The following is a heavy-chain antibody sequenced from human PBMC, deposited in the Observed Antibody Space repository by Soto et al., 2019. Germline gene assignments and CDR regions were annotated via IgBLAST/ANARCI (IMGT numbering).Heavy chain of an antibody. J-gene: IGHJ4*02. D-gene: IGHD3-3*01. Sequence: GGSLRLSCAASGFTFDDYGMSWVRQAPGKGLEWVSGINWNGGSTGYADSVKGRFTISRDNAKNSLYLQMNSLRAEDTALYYCARDSLSQGEKDFWSGYYFDYWGQGTLVTVSS. CDR3: ARDSLSQGEKDFWSGYYFDY. CDR2: INWNGGST. V-gene: IGHV3-20*04. CDR1: GFTFDDYG.